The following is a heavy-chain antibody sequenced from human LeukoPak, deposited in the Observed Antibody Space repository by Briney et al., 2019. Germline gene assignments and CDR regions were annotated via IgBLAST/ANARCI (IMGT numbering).Heavy chain of an antibody. J-gene: IGHJ3*02. V-gene: IGHV4-59*01. D-gene: IGHD3-9*01. CDR3: ARGYYDILTGYYDAFDI. Sequence: SETLSLTCTVSGGSISSYYWSWIRQPPGKGLEWIGYIYYSGSTNYNPSLKSRVTISVETSKNQFSLKLSSVTAADTAVYYCARGYYDILTGYYDAFDIWGQGTMVTVSS. CDR2: IYYSGST. CDR1: GGSISSYY.